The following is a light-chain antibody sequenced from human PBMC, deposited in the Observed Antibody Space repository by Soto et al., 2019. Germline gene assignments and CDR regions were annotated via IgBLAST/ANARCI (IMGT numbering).Light chain of an antibody. CDR1: SSNIGSNT. CDR3: CSYAGIYSYV. Sequence: QLVLTQPPSASGTPGQRVTISCSGSSSNIGSNTVNWYQQLPGTAPKLLIYSNNHRPSGVPDRFSGSSFGTSASLAISGLQSEDEADYYCCSYAGIYSYVFGTGTKLTVL. J-gene: IGLJ1*01. CDR2: SNN. V-gene: IGLV1-44*01.